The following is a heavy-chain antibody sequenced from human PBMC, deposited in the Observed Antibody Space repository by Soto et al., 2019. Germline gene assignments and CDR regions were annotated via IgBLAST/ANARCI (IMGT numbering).Heavy chain of an antibody. CDR2: IIPIFGTA. V-gene: IGHV1-69*13. J-gene: IGHJ6*02. CDR3: ARVDIVATTTPSRTKEIGRYGMDV. Sequence: SVKVSCKASGGTFSSYAISWVRQAPGQGLEWMGGIIPIFGTANYAQKFQGRVTITADESTSTAYMELSSLRSEDTAVYYCARVDIVATTTPSRTKEIGRYGMDVWGQGTTVTVSS. CDR1: GGTFSSYA. D-gene: IGHD5-12*01.